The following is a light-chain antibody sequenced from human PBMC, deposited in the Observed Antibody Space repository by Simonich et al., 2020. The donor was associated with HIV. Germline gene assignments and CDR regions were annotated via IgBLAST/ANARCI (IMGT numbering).Light chain of an antibody. J-gene: IGKJ1*01. CDR1: QSISTY. CDR2: AAS. CDR3: QQYNSYSWT. V-gene: IGKV1-9*01. Sequence: DIQLTQSPSFLSASVGDRVTITCRASQSISTYLAWYQQKPGNDPKLLIYAASTLQRGVPSRFSGSGSGTEFTLTISSLQPEDFATYYCQQYNSYSWTFGQGTKVEIK.